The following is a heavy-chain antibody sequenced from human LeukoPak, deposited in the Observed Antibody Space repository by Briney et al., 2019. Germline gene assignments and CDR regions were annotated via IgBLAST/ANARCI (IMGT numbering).Heavy chain of an antibody. J-gene: IGHJ4*02. CDR3: ARGNSVAGTRDLDY. CDR1: GFTVSSNS. Sequence: GGSLRLSCTVSGFTVSSNSMSWVRQAPGKGLEWVSFIYSDNTHYSDSVKGRFTISRDNAKNSLYLQMNSLRAEDTAVYYCARGNSVAGTRDLDYWGQGTLVTVSS. D-gene: IGHD6-19*01. CDR2: IYSDNT. V-gene: IGHV3-53*01.